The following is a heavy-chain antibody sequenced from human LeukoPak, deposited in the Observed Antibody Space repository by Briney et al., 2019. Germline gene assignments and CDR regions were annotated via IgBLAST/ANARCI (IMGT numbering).Heavy chain of an antibody. D-gene: IGHD1-26*01. Sequence: GGSLRLSCAASGFTFSSYAMSWVRQAPGKGLEWVSAISGSGGSTYYADSVKGRFTISRDNSKNTLYLQMNSLRAEDTALYYCAKDRAYSGTYYGLFDYWGQGTLVTVSS. V-gene: IGHV3-23*01. CDR1: GFTFSSYA. J-gene: IGHJ4*02. CDR2: ISGSGGST. CDR3: AKDRAYSGTYYGLFDY.